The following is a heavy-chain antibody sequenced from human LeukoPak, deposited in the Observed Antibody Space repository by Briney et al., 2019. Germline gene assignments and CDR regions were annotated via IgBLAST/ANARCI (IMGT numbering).Heavy chain of an antibody. CDR3: ARDLRTGIYYYMDV. CDR2: ISYDGSNK. V-gene: IGHV3-30*01. J-gene: IGHJ6*03. D-gene: IGHD1-14*01. CDR1: GFTFSSYA. Sequence: GRSLRLSCAASGFTFSSYAMHWVRQAPGKGLEWVAVISYDGSNKYYADSVKGRFTISRDNSKNTLYLQMNSLRAEDTAVYYCARDLRTGIYYYMDVWGKGTTVTVSS.